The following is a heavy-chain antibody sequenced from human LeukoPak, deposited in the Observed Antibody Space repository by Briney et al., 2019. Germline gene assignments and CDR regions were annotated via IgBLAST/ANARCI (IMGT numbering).Heavy chain of an antibody. CDR3: TKEMPEEYYGSDSYCLL. CDR1: GFTFSIYW. D-gene: IGHD3-10*01. J-gene: IGHJ4*02. V-gene: IGHV3-74*01. Sequence: GGSLRLSCAASGFTFSIYWMHWVPQAPGKGLLWVSLINSDGNNRGYADSVKGRFTISRDNSKNTLYLQMNSLRAEDTAIYSCTKEMPEEYYGSDSYCLLRGQGTLVTVSS. CDR2: INSDGNNR.